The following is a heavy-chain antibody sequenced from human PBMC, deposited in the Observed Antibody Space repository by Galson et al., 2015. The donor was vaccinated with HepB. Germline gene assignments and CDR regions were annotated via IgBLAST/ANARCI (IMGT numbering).Heavy chain of an antibody. J-gene: IGHJ6*02. Sequence: SLRLSCAASGFTFEDYGMSWVRQAPGKGLEWVSGINWNGGSTAYADSVKGRFTISRDNAKNSLYLQMNSLRAEDTAVYYCARDRGGSGSHLSYYYGMDVWGQGTTVTVSS. CDR1: GFTFEDYG. CDR2: INWNGGST. D-gene: IGHD3-10*01. CDR3: ARDRGGSGSHLSYYYGMDV. V-gene: IGHV3-20*04.